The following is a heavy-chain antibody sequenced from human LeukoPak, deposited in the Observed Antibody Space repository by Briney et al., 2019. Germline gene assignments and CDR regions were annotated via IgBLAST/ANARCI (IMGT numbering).Heavy chain of an antibody. Sequence: GGSLRLSCAASGFTVSSNYMSWVRQAPGKGLEWVSVIYGGGSTYYADSVKGRFTISRHNSKNTLYLQMNSLRAEDTAVYYCARLVEWELPHNWFDPWGQGTLVTVSS. CDR3: ARLVEWELPHNWFDP. J-gene: IGHJ5*02. D-gene: IGHD1-26*01. CDR2: IYGGGST. V-gene: IGHV3-53*04. CDR1: GFTVSSNY.